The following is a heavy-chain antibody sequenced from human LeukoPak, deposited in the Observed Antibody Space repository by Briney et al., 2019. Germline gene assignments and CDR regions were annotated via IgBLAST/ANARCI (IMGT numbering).Heavy chain of an antibody. CDR1: GFTFDDYA. J-gene: IGHJ6*03. V-gene: IGHV3-43D*03. D-gene: IGHD2-2*01. CDR2: ISWDGGST. CDR3: AKAEIVPAAPPIQVHYYYYMDV. Sequence: GGSLRLSCAASGFTFDDYAMHWVRQAPGKGLEWVSLISWDGGSTYYADSVKGRFTISRDNSKNSLYLQMNSLRAEDTALYYCAKAEIVPAAPPIQVHYYYYMDVWGKGTTVTVSS.